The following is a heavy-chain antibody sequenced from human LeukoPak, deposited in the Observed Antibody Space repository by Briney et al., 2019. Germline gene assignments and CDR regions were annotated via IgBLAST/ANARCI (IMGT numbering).Heavy chain of an antibody. CDR1: GSSFTSYW. Sequence: GASLQISCKGSGSSFTSYWIGWVRQLPGKGLEWMGIIYPGDSDTRSSPSFQGQVTISADKSISTAYLQWSSLKASDTAMYYCALAYSGSPNDACDMWGRGTMVTVSS. CDR3: ALAYSGSPNDACDM. CDR2: IYPGDSDT. J-gene: IGHJ3*02. D-gene: IGHD1-26*01. V-gene: IGHV5-51*01.